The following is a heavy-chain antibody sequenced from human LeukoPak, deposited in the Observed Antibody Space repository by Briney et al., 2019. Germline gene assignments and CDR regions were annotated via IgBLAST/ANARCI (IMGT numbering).Heavy chain of an antibody. CDR2: IIPIFGTA. V-gene: IGHV1-69*05. Sequence: ASVKVSCKASGGTFSSYAISWVRQAPGQGLEWMGGIIPIFGTANYAQKFQGRVTITTDESTSTAYMELSSLRSEDTAVYYCARDQRSLTIFGVVNGNWFDPWGQGTLVTVSS. CDR3: ARDQRSLTIFGVVNGNWFDP. D-gene: IGHD3-3*01. J-gene: IGHJ5*02. CDR1: GGTFSSYA.